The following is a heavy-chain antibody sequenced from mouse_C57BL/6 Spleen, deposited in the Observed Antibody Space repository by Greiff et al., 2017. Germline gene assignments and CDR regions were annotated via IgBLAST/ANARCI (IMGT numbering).Heavy chain of an antibody. J-gene: IGHJ2*01. CDR1: GYTFTSYW. CDR2: IDPSDSYT. V-gene: IGHV1-50*01. D-gene: IGHD3-1*01. Sequence: QVQLQQPGAELVKPGASVKLSCKASGYTFTSYWMQWVKQRPGQGLEWIGEIDPSDSYTNYNQKFKGKATLTVDTSSSTAYMQLSSLTSEDSAVYYCARKRGTGPFDYWGQGTTLTVSS. CDR3: ARKRGTGPFDY.